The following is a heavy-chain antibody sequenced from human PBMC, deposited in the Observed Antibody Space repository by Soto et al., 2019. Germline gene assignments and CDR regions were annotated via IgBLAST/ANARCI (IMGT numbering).Heavy chain of an antibody. CDR2: IIPIFGTA. Sequence: SVKVSCKASGGTFSSYAISWVRQAPGQGLEWMGGIIPIFGTANYAQKFQGRVTITADESTSTAYMELSSLRSEDTAVYYCASYYDFWSGSTRGYYYYGMDVWGQGTTVTVSS. D-gene: IGHD3-3*01. CDR3: ASYYDFWSGSTRGYYYYGMDV. CDR1: GGTFSSYA. V-gene: IGHV1-69*13. J-gene: IGHJ6*02.